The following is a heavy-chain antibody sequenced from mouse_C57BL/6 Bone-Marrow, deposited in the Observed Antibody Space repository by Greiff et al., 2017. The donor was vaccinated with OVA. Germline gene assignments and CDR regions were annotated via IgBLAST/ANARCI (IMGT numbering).Heavy chain of an antibody. J-gene: IGHJ2*01. D-gene: IGHD1-1*01. CDR2: INPNYGTT. CDR3: ARLGITTVDY. CDR1: GYSFTDYN. Sequence: EVKLVESGTELVKLGASEKISCKDSGYSFTDYNMNWVKQSNGKSHEWIGVINPNYGTTSYNKKFKGKATLTVDQSASTAYMQLNSLTPEDSAVYYCARLGITTVDYWGQGTTLTVSS. V-gene: IGHV1-39*01.